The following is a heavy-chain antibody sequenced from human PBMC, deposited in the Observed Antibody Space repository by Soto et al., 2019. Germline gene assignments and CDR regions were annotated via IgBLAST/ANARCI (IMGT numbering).Heavy chain of an antibody. CDR2: IYYSGIT. CDR1: GGSISSDY. V-gene: IGHV4-59*01. Sequence: TLSLTCTVSGGSISSDYWSWIRQPPGKGLEWIGYIYYSGITNYNPSLKSRVTISVDTSKNQFSLKLSSVTAADTAVYYCARYKSNYYYGMDVWGQGTTVTVSS. CDR3: ARYKSNYYYGMDV. J-gene: IGHJ6*02. D-gene: IGHD1-20*01.